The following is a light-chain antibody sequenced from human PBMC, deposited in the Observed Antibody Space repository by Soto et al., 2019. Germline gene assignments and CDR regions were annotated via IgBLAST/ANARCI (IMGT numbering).Light chain of an antibody. CDR1: QSVAYTY. J-gene: IGKJ3*01. V-gene: IGKV3-20*01. CDR3: QQYGTSPFT. CDR2: GAS. Sequence: EIVLTQSPATLSLSPGERATLSCRASQSVAYTYLAWFQQKPGQAPRLLIYGASNRATGIPDRFSGSGSGTDFTLTIIRLEPEDFAVYYCQQYGTSPFTFGPGTKVDIK.